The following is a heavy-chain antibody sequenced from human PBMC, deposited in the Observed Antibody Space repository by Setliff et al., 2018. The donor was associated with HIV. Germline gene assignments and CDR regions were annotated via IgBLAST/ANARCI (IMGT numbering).Heavy chain of an antibody. Sequence: ASVMVSCKVSGYSLTDISIQWVRQAPGKGLEWLGGIDPDPEDGERYYVEKFQGRVTMTEDTSTDTAYMELSSLRSEDTAVYYCAKQGKYFDWLFSSAVDLMFDLWGQGTPVTVSS. CDR2: IDPDPEDGER. V-gene: IGHV1-24*01. J-gene: IGHJ4*02. CDR1: GYSLTDIS. CDR3: AKQGKYFDWLFSSAVDLMFDL. D-gene: IGHD3-9*01.